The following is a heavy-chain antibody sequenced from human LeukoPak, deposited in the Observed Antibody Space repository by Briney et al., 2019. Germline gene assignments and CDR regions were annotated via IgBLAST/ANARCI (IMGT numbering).Heavy chain of an antibody. Sequence: ASVTVSCKASGGTFSSYAISRVRQAPGQGLEWMGGIISIFGTANYAQKFQGRVTITTDESTSTAYMELSSLRSEDTAVYYCASCTIAAADEYYFDYWGQGTLVTVSS. CDR1: GGTFSSYA. D-gene: IGHD6-13*01. CDR3: ASCTIAAADEYYFDY. CDR2: IISIFGTA. V-gene: IGHV1-69*05. J-gene: IGHJ4*02.